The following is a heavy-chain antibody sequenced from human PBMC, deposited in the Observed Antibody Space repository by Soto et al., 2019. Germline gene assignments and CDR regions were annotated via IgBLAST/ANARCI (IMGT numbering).Heavy chain of an antibody. Sequence: SVKVSCKASGGSFGKSAINWVRQTPGQGLEWLGGFIPVYRTLNYAQKFQGRVTITADESTGTAYMTLSSLVSDDTAVYYCATGVIWIGYFTVDSWGQGTRVTVSS. D-gene: IGHD3-3*01. CDR1: GGSFGKSA. V-gene: IGHV1-69*13. CDR2: FIPVYRTL. CDR3: ATGVIWIGYFTVDS. J-gene: IGHJ4*02.